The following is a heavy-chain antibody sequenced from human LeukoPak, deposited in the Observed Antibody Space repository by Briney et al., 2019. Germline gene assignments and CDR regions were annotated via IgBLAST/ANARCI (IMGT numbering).Heavy chain of an antibody. D-gene: IGHD3-22*01. CDR3: ARDPYYYDSSGYSSSHAFDI. Sequence: PSETLSLTRTVSGGSISSYYWSWIRQPPGKGLEWIGYIYYSGSTNYNPSLKSRVTISVDTSKNQFSLKLSSVTAADTAVYYCARDPYYYDSSGYSSSHAFDIWGQGTMVTVSS. J-gene: IGHJ3*02. CDR1: GGSISSYY. CDR2: IYYSGST. V-gene: IGHV4-59*01.